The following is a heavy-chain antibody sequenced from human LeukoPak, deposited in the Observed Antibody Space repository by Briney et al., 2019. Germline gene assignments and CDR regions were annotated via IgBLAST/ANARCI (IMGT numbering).Heavy chain of an antibody. CDR2: IYYSGST. V-gene: IGHV4-61*08. J-gene: IGHJ4*02. CDR3: ASWGRYCSGGSCPFDY. D-gene: IGHD2-15*01. Sequence: SETLSLTCTVSGGSISSGGYYWSWIRQPPGKGLEWIGYIYYSGSTNYNPSLKSRVTISVDTSKNQFSLKLSSVTAADTAVYYCASWGRYCSGGSCPFDYWGQGTLVTASS. CDR1: GGSISSGGYY.